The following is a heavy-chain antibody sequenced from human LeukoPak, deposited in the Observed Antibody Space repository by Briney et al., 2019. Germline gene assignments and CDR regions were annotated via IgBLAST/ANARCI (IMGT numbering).Heavy chain of an antibody. CDR1: GFTFSSYW. V-gene: IGHV3-7*01. Sequence: PGGSLRLSGAASGFTFSSYWMSWVRQAPGKGLEWVANINQDGREKFYVGSVKGRFTISRDNAKNSLYLQMNSLRAEDTAVYFCARESHANYDYWGQGTLVTVSS. D-gene: IGHD1-7*01. CDR3: ARESHANYDY. CDR2: INQDGREK. J-gene: IGHJ4*02.